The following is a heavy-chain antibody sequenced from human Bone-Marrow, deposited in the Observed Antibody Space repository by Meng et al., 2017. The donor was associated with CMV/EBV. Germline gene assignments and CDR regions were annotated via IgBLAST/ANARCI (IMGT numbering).Heavy chain of an antibody. D-gene: IGHD3-10*01. CDR2: INHSGST. CDR1: GGSFSGYY. V-gene: IGHV4-34*01. Sequence: SETLSLTCAVYGGSFSGYYWSWIRQPPGKGLEWIGEINHSGSTNYNPSLKSRVTISVDTSKNQFSLKLSSVTAADTAVYYCARGRRRYYVGSESQGGYGMDVWGQGTTVTVSS. J-gene: IGHJ6*02. CDR3: ARGRRRYYVGSESQGGYGMDV.